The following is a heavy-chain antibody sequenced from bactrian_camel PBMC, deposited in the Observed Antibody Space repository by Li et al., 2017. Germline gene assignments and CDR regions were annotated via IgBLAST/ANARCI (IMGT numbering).Heavy chain of an antibody. CDR2: RSTGGGRT. CDR3: AAVETRYGRSLCPAGSSSTYNY. CDR1: GYTVRSIC. J-gene: IGHJ4*01. V-gene: IGHV3S42*01. D-gene: IGHD6*01. Sequence: VQLVESGGWSVQAGGSLRLSCAVSGYTVRSICMGWFRQAPGKEREWVAGRSTGGGRTSYGDAVTGRFTISRDNAKRTLYPQMNSLKPEDTAMYYCAAVETRYGRSLCPAGSSSTYNYWGRGTQVTVS.